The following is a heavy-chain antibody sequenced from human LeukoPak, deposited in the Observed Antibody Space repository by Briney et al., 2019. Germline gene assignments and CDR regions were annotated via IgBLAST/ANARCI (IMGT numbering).Heavy chain of an antibody. V-gene: IGHV4-59*08. CDR3: ARSTYDYVWGSYRYTFDY. J-gene: IGHJ4*02. Sequence: PSETLSLTCTVSGGSISSYYWSWIRQPPGKGLEWIGYIYYSGSTNYNPSLKSRVTISVDTSKNQFSLKLSSVTAADTAVYYCARSTYDYVWGSYRYTFDYWGQGILVTVSS. CDR2: IYYSGST. D-gene: IGHD3-16*02. CDR1: GGSISSYY.